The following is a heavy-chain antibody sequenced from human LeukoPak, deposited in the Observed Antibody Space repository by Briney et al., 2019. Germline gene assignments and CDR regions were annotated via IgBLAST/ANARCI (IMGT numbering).Heavy chain of an antibody. CDR1: GFTFSSYG. CDR2: IRYDGSNK. D-gene: IGHD3-3*01. CDR3: ASSPGGGVVIPTEYYFDY. V-gene: IGHV3-30*02. Sequence: PGGSLRLSCAASGFTFSSYGMHWVRQAPGKGLEWVAFIRYDGSNKYYADSVKGRFTISRDNSKNTLYLQMNSLRAEDTAVYYCASSPGGGVVIPTEYYFDYWGQGTLVTVSS. J-gene: IGHJ4*02.